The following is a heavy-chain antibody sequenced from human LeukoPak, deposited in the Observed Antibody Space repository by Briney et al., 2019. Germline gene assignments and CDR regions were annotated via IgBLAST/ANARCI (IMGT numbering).Heavy chain of an antibody. J-gene: IGHJ5*02. CDR2: INAGNGNT. D-gene: IGHD3-3*01. V-gene: IGHV1-3*01. CDR3: ARGSTYYDFWSGYSDHNWFDP. Sequence: ASVKVSCKASGYTFTSYAMHWVRQAPGQRLEWMGWINAGNGNTKYSQKFQGRVTITRDTSASTAYMELSSLRSEDTAVYYCARGSTYYDFWSGYSDHNWFDPWGQGTLVTVSS. CDR1: GYTFTSYA.